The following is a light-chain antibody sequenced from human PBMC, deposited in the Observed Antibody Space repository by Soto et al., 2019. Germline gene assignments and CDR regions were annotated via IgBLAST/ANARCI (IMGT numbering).Light chain of an antibody. CDR3: QQYHTDWT. V-gene: IGKV1-5*01. CDR2: DAS. Sequence: DIQMTQSPSILSASVGDRVTITCRASQSISNWLALYQQKPGKAPKLLIYDASTLVRGVPSRFSGRGSGTEFTLTISSLQADDYATFYCQQYHTDWTFGQGTKVDI. CDR1: QSISNW. J-gene: IGKJ1*01.